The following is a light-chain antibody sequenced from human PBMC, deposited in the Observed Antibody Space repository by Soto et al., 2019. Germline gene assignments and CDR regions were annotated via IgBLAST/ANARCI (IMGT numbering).Light chain of an antibody. CDR3: CSYAGSYTLVV. J-gene: IGLJ2*01. CDR1: SSDVGGYNY. CDR2: DVS. V-gene: IGLV2-11*01. Sequence: QSVLTQPPSASGTPGQRVTISCTGTSSDVGGYNYVSWYQQHPGKAPKLMIYDVSKRPSGVPDRFSGSKSGNTASLTISGLQAEDEADYYCCSYAGSYTLVVFGGGTKLTVL.